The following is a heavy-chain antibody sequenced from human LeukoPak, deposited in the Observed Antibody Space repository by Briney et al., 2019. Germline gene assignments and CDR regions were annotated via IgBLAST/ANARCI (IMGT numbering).Heavy chain of an antibody. CDR3: AREGARARVVVRARLDY. D-gene: IGHD2-2*01. Sequence: GGSLRLSCAASGFTFSSYAMSWVRQAPGKGLEWVSAISGSGGSTYYADSVKGRFTISRDNSKNTLYLQMNSLRAEDTAVYYCAREGARARVVVRARLDYWGQGTLVTVSS. CDR1: GFTFSSYA. J-gene: IGHJ4*02. CDR2: ISGSGGST. V-gene: IGHV3-23*01.